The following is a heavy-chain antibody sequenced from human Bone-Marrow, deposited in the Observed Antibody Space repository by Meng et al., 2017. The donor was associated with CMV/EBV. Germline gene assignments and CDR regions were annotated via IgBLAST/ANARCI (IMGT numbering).Heavy chain of an antibody. CDR3: AKGNDIVVVPAAIRVPDLDY. V-gene: IGHV3-23*01. D-gene: IGHD2-2*02. Sequence: GECLKISCAASGFTFSSYAMSWVRQAPGKGLEWVSAISGSGGSTYYADSVKGRFTISRDNSKNTLYLQMNSLRAEDTAVYYCAKGNDIVVVPAAIRVPDLDYWGQGTLVTVSS. J-gene: IGHJ4*02. CDR1: GFTFSSYA. CDR2: ISGSGGST.